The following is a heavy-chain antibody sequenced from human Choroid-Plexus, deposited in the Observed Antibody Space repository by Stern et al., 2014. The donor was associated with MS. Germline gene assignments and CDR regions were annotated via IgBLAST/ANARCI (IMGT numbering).Heavy chain of an antibody. CDR1: GDSISSYTHY. J-gene: IGHJ4*02. D-gene: IGHD2-8*02. V-gene: IGHV4-39*01. CDR2: VYYSGAT. CDR3: AKHACTGAACPFDL. Sequence: QLQLQESGPGLVKPSETLSLTCAVSGDSISSYTHYWAWIRQPPGKGLEWIGSVYYSGATYYNPSLKSQVIISVVTSKNHFSLGLNSVTAADTAVYYCAKHACTGAACPFDLWGQGTLVTVSS.